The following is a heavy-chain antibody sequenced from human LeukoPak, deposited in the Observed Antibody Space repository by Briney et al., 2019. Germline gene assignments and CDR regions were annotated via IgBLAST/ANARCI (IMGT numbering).Heavy chain of an antibody. J-gene: IGHJ5*02. CDR2: INLSGSST. CDR1: GYTFTGYY. V-gene: IGHV1-46*01. Sequence: ASVKVSCKASGYTFTGYYMHWVRQAPGQGLEWMGLINLSGSSTLYAQKFQGRVTMTRDMSTTTDYMELSSLRSEDTAVYYCARDNSVGDITWWFDPWGQGTLVTVSS. D-gene: IGHD3-16*02. CDR3: ARDNSVGDITWWFDP.